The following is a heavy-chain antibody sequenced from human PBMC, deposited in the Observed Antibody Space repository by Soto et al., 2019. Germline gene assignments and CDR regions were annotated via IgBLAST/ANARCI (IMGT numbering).Heavy chain of an antibody. V-gene: IGHV2-5*02. D-gene: IGHD2-15*01. CDR1: GFSVITSGVG. CDR3: AHKGGRGAGMDV. CDR2: IYWDNDK. Sequence: PTLVNPTHTLTLTFTFSGFSVITSGVGVAWIRQSPGKALEWLALIYWDNDKRYSPFLQSRVTITKDTSKNQVVLTMTNMDPVDTATYYCAHKGGRGAGMDVWGQGTTVTVS. J-gene: IGHJ6*02.